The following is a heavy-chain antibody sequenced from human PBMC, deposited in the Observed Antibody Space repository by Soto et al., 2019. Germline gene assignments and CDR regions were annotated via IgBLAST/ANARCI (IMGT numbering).Heavy chain of an antibody. V-gene: IGHV1-18*01. J-gene: IGHJ4*02. D-gene: IGHD6-6*01. CDR2: ISAYNGNT. Sequence: ASVKVSCKASGYTFTSYGISWVRQAPGQGLEWMGWISAYNGNTNYAQKLQGRVTMTTETSTSTAYMELRSLRSDDTAVYYCARDLRQLVPGGSDYWGQGTLVTVSS. CDR3: ARDLRQLVPGGSDY. CDR1: GYTFTSYG.